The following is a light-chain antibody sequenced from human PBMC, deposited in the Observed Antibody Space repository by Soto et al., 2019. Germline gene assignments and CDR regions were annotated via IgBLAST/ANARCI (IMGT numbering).Light chain of an antibody. CDR1: SANIGAAYN. J-gene: IGLJ1*01. Sequence: QSVLTQPPSVSGAPGQRVTISCTGSSANIGAAYNVDWYQQLPGTAPKLLIYGNNNQPSGVPARFSGSKSGTSASLAIAGLQAEDEGDYYCQSYDSSLSGYVFGTGTKLIVL. CDR3: QSYDSSLSGYV. V-gene: IGLV1-40*01. CDR2: GNN.